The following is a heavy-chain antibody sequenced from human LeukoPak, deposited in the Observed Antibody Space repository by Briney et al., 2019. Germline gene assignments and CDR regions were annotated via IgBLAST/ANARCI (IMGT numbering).Heavy chain of an antibody. Sequence: SETLSLTCTVSGGSISSYYWSWIRQPPGKGLECIGYIYYTGSTNYNPSLKSRVTISVDTSKNQFSLKLSSVTAADTAVYYCARGGCSGGSCREGYFDYWGQGTLVTVSS. CDR3: ARGGCSGGSCREGYFDY. D-gene: IGHD2-15*01. V-gene: IGHV4-59*01. CDR1: GGSISSYY. J-gene: IGHJ4*02. CDR2: IYYTGST.